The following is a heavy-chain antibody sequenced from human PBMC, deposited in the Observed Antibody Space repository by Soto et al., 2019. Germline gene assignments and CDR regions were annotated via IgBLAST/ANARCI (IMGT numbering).Heavy chain of an antibody. V-gene: IGHV4-31*03. Sequence: SETLSLTCTVSGVSISSGGYYWNWIRQHPGKGLEWIGYIYYSVDTYYNPSLKSRVTISVDTSKNQFSLKLSSVTAADTAVYYCARAVNGYYFDYWGQGTLVTVSS. CDR3: ARAVNGYYFDY. CDR1: GVSISSGGYY. CDR2: IYYSVDT. D-gene: IGHD4-17*01. J-gene: IGHJ4*02.